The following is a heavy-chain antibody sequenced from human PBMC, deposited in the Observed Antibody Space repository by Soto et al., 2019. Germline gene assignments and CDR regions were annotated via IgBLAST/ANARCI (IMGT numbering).Heavy chain of an antibody. J-gene: IGHJ5*02. CDR2: INSSSGGT. Sequence: QVQLVQSGAEVKKPGASVKVSCKASGDTFSGYYIHWVRQAPGQGLEWMGWINSSSGGTNYAQKFQGWVTMTRDTSISTAYMELGRLKSDDTDVYYCVAHWKVHLYLDPWGQGTVVTVSS. CDR3: VAHWKVHLYLDP. V-gene: IGHV1-2*04. CDR1: GDTFSGYY. D-gene: IGHD1-1*01.